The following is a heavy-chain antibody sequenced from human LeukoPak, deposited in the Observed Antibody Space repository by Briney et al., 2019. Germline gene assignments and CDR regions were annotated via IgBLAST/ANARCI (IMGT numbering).Heavy chain of an antibody. CDR2: IKQDGSEK. Sequence: PGGSLRLSCAASGFTFSSYWMSWVRQAPGKGLEWVANIKQDGSEKYYVDSVKGRFTISRDNARNSQFLQMNSLRVEDTAVYYCAIIAGGGTDYWGQGTLVTVSS. J-gene: IGHJ4*02. D-gene: IGHD6-13*01. V-gene: IGHV3-7*01. CDR1: GFTFSSYW. CDR3: AIIAGGGTDY.